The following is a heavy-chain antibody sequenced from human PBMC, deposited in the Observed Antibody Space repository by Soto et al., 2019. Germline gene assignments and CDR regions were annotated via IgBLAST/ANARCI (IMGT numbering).Heavy chain of an antibody. CDR3: ASRANYGDYIAY. CDR2: IYHFGST. J-gene: IGHJ4*02. Sequence: RSLTCAVSGGSISSGGYSWSWIRQPPGKGLEWIGYIYHFGSTYYNPSLKSRVTISVDRSKNQFSLKLNSVTAADTAVYYCASRANYGDYIAYWGQGTLVTVSS. D-gene: IGHD4-17*01. CDR1: GGSISSGGYS. V-gene: IGHV4-30-2*01.